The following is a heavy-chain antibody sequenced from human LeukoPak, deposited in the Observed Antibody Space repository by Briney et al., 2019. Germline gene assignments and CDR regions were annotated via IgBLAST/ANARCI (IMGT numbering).Heavy chain of an antibody. CDR2: IYHSGST. V-gene: IGHV4-4*02. CDR3: EGRGSSCWANWFDP. Sequence: PSETLSLTCAVWCRSISYSNWWRWVRQPPGKGLEWIGEIYHSGSTNYNPSLKSRVTISVDKSKNPFSLKLSSVTAADTAVYYCEGRGSSCWANWFDPWGQGTLVTVSS. CDR1: CRSISYSNW. D-gene: IGHD6-19*01. J-gene: IGHJ5*02.